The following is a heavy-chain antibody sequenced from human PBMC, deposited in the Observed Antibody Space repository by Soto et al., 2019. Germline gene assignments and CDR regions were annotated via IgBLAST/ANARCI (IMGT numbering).Heavy chain of an antibody. CDR3: VREGRGSFDF. CDR1: GFIFTNYA. J-gene: IGHJ3*01. Sequence: GGSLRLSCAASGFIFTNYAMNWVRQAPGKGLEWVSVIGGRGNSAYYADSVQGRFTISRDNSKNTLSLQMSSLTADDTAIYYCVREGRGSFDFWGGGTMVT. V-gene: IGHV3-23*01. D-gene: IGHD5-12*01. CDR2: IGGRGNSA.